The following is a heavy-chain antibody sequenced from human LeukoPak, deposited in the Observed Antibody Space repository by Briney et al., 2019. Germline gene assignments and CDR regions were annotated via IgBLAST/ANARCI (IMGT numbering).Heavy chain of an antibody. CDR1: GGSISSGSNY. CDR3: VRSLTATWNFDL. D-gene: IGHD5-18*01. J-gene: IGHJ2*01. CDR2: IYYSGST. V-gene: IGHV4-39*01. Sequence: SETLSLTCTVSGGSISSGSNYWGWIRQPPGKGLEWIGNIYYSGSTYYNPSLKSRVTVSVDTSKNQFSLKVNSVTAADTAVYYCVRSLTATWNFDLWGRGTLVTVSS.